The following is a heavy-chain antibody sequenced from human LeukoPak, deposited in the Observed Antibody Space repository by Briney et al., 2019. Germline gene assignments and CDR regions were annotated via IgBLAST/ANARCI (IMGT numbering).Heavy chain of an antibody. J-gene: IGHJ6*03. D-gene: IGHD2-2*01. Sequence: GESLKISCKGSGYSFTSYWIGWLRQLPGRGLEWLGIIYPGDSNTKYSPSFQGQVTMSADKSISTAYLQWSSLKASDTAMYYCARHPIGTNYYMDVWGKGTTVTVSS. CDR3: ARHPIGTNYYMDV. V-gene: IGHV5-51*01. CDR1: GYSFTSYW. CDR2: IYPGDSNT.